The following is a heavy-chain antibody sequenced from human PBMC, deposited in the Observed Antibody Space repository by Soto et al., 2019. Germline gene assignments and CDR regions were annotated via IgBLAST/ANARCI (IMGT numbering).Heavy chain of an antibody. J-gene: IGHJ6*02. Sequence: GASVKVSCKASGGTFSSYAISWVRQAPGQGLEWMGGIIPIFGTANYAQKFQGRVTITADESTSTAYMELSSLRSEDTAVYYCARDLYQWLVPRTNYYGMDVWGQGTTVTVSS. CDR2: IIPIFGTA. V-gene: IGHV1-69*13. CDR1: GGTFSSYA. D-gene: IGHD6-19*01. CDR3: ARDLYQWLVPRTNYYGMDV.